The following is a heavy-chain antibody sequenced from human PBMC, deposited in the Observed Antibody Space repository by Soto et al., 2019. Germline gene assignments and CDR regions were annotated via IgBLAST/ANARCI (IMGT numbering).Heavy chain of an antibody. Sequence: QVQLQESGPGLVKPSETLSLTCTVSGGSLSSYYWSWIRHPPGKGLEWIGYIYYSGSTNYNPSLKSRVTISVDTSKNQFSLKLSSVTAADTAVYYCARVGTVTTRTFDYWGQGTLVTVSS. V-gene: IGHV4-59*01. D-gene: IGHD4-17*01. CDR1: GGSLSSYY. CDR2: IYYSGST. J-gene: IGHJ4*02. CDR3: ARVGTVTTRTFDY.